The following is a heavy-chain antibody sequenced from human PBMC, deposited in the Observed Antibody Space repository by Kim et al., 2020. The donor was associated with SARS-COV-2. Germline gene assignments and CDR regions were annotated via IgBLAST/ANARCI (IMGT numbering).Heavy chain of an antibody. D-gene: IGHD7-27*01. J-gene: IGHJ4*02. V-gene: IGHV1-69*04. CDR1: GGTFSSYA. CDR2: IIPILGIA. Sequence: SVKVSCKASGGTFSSYAISWVRQAPGQGLEWMGRIIPILGIANYAQKFQGRVTITADKSTSTAYMELSSLRSEDTAVYYCARELPKTGDPPFFDYWGQGTLVTVSS. CDR3: ARELPKTGDPPFFDY.